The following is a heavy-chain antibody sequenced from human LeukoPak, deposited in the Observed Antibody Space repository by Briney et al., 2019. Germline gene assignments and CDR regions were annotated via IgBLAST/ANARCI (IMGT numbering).Heavy chain of an antibody. J-gene: IGHJ4*02. CDR3: ARGSQLLWFGELFKPLDY. Sequence: PSETLSLTCAVYGGSFSGYYWSWIRQPPGKGLEWIGEINHSGSTNYNPSLKSRVTISVDTSKNQFSLKLSSVTAADTAVYYCARGSQLLWFGELFKPLDYWGQGTLVTVSS. CDR1: GGSFSGYY. V-gene: IGHV4-34*01. D-gene: IGHD3-10*01. CDR2: INHSGST.